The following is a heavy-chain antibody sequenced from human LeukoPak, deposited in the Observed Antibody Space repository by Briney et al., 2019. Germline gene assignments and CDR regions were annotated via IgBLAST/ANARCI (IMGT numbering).Heavy chain of an antibody. CDR3: ARDGRPGVSSYWYFDL. CDR2: IYYSGGT. J-gene: IGHJ2*01. Sequence: SETLSLTCTVSSGSISSYYWSWIRQPPGKGLEWIGYIYYSGGTNYNPSLKSRVTISVDTSKNQFSLKLSSVTAADTAVYYCARDGRPGVSSYWYFDLWGRGTLVTVSS. CDR1: SGSISSYY. D-gene: IGHD5/OR15-5a*01. V-gene: IGHV4-59*01.